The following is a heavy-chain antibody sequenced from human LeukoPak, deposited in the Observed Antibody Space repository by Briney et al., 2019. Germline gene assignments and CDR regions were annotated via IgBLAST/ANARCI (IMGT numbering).Heavy chain of an antibody. Sequence: ASVKFSCKASGYTFTSYAMHWVRQAPGQRLEWMGWINAGNGNTKYSQKFQGRVTITRDTSASTAYMELSSLRSEDTAVYYCAREEFRYYYDSSGQDYYYGMDVWGQGTTVTVSS. J-gene: IGHJ6*02. CDR3: AREEFRYYYDSSGQDYYYGMDV. V-gene: IGHV1-3*01. CDR1: GYTFTSYA. CDR2: INAGNGNT. D-gene: IGHD3-22*01.